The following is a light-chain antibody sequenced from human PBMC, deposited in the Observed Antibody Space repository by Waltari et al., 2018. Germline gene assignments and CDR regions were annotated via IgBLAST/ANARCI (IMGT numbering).Light chain of an antibody. V-gene: IGLV1-44*01. CDR3: AAWDDSLSGYV. CDR2: NNS. CDR1: SANIGSNP. Sequence: QSVLTQPPSASGTPGQRVTISCSGSSANIGSNPVNWYQQLPGTAPKLLINNNSQRPSGDPDRFSGSKSGTSAALAISGLLSDDEAEYYCAAWDDSLSGYVFGTGTNVSVL. J-gene: IGLJ1*01.